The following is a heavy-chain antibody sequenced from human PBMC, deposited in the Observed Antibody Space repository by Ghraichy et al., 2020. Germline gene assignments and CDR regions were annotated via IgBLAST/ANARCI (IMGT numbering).Heavy chain of an antibody. CDR2: IYYSGST. Sequence: SETLSLTCTVSGGSISSYYWSWIRQPPGKGLEWIGYIYYSGSTNYNPSLKSRVTISVDTSKNQFSLKLSSVTAADTAVYYCARDHGSGSYWGFFDYWGQGTLVTVSS. J-gene: IGHJ4*02. CDR3: ARDHGSGSYWGFFDY. V-gene: IGHV4-59*01. D-gene: IGHD1-26*01. CDR1: GGSISSYY.